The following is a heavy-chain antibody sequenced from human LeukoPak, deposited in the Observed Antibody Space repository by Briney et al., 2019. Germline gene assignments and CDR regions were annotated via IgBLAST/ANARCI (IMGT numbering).Heavy chain of an antibody. Sequence: SETLSLTCAVSGYAISSGYYWGWIRQPPGKGLEWGGSIYHSGSTYYNPSLKSRVTLSVDTYKNQFSLKLSSVTAADPAVYYCARQGENPTPEYYCYYYMDVWGKGTTVTVSS. CDR1: GYAISSGYY. V-gene: IGHV4-38-2*01. J-gene: IGHJ6*03. CDR3: ARQGENPTPEYYCYYYMDV. D-gene: IGHD1-14*01. CDR2: IYHSGST.